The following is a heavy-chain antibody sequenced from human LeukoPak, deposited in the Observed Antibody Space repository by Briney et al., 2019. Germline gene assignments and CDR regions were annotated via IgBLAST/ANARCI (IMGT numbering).Heavy chain of an antibody. D-gene: IGHD2-15*01. Sequence: PSETLSLTCAVSGGSISSSNWWSWVRQPPGKGLEWIGEIYHSGSTNYNPSLKSRVTISVDKSKNQFSLKLSSVTAADTAVYYCARDSIGSRGSYFYYWGQGTLVTVSS. J-gene: IGHJ4*02. V-gene: IGHV4-4*02. CDR1: GGSISSSNW. CDR3: ARDSIGSRGSYFYY. CDR2: IYHSGST.